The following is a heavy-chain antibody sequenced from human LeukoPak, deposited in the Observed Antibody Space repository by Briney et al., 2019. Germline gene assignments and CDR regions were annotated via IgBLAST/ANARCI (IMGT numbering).Heavy chain of an antibody. Sequence: GGSLRLSCAASGFTASSNYMSWVRQAPGKGLEWVSAVRGSDAGTSYADSVKGRFTISRDNSKNTLYLQMNSLRAEDTAVYSRAKNRGGSYYSGSDYWGQGTLVTVSS. CDR3: AKNRGGSYYSGSDY. CDR1: GFTASSNY. D-gene: IGHD1-26*01. V-gene: IGHV3-23*01. CDR2: VRGSDAGT. J-gene: IGHJ4*02.